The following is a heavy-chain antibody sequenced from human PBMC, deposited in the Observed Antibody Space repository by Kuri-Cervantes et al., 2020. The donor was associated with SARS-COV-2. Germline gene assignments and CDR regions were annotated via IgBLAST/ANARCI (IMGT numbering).Heavy chain of an antibody. J-gene: IGHJ4*02. V-gene: IGHV4-4*07. CDR2: IDTSGST. Sequence: GSLRLSCTVSGGSISSYYWSWIRQPAGKGLEWIGHIDTSGSTNYNPSLKSRVTMSIDTSKNQFSLNVSSVTAADTAVYYCARGMAEVSYYFDYWGQGTLVTVSS. D-gene: IGHD5-24*01. CDR3: ARGMAEVSYYFDY. CDR1: GGSISSYY.